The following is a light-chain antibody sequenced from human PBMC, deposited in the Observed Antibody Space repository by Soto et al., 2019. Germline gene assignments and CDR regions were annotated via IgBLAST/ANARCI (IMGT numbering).Light chain of an antibody. J-gene: IGKJ1*01. Sequence: EIVMTQSPATLSVSPGERATLSCRASQSVRSKLAWYQQKPGQAPRLLIYDASTRATGIPARFSGSGSGTEFTLTISSLQSEDFAFYYCQQYDDWPWTFGQGTKVDIK. V-gene: IGKV3-15*01. CDR2: DAS. CDR3: QQYDDWPWT. CDR1: QSVRSK.